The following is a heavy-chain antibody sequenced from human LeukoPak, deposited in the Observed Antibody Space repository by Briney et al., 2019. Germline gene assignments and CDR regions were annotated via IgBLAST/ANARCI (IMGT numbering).Heavy chain of an antibody. V-gene: IGHV3-9*01. D-gene: IGHD4-11*01. J-gene: IGHJ5*02. CDR3: AKDFYSNYEEGWFDP. CDR2: ISWNSGSI. Sequence: PGGSLRLSCAASGFTFNDYAMHWVRQAPGKGLEWVSGISWNSGSIGYADSVKGRFTISRDNAKNSLYLQMNSLRAEDTALYYCAKDFYSNYEEGWFDPWGQGTLVTVSS. CDR1: GFTFNDYA.